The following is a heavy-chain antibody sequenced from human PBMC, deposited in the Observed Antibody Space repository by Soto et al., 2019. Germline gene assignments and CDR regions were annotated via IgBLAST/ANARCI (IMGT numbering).Heavy chain of an antibody. CDR1: GGSISSSSYY. D-gene: IGHD2-15*01. J-gene: IGHJ5*02. V-gene: IGHV4-39*01. Sequence: QLQLQESGPGLVKPSETLSLTCTVSGGSISSSSYYWGWIRRPPGKGLEWIGSVYYSGSTNYNPSLKSRVPTSVDMSKNQFSLKLSSVTAADTAVYYCARQSPRCSGGSCYLGWFDPWGQGTLVTVSS. CDR3: ARQSPRCSGGSCYLGWFDP. CDR2: VYYSGST.